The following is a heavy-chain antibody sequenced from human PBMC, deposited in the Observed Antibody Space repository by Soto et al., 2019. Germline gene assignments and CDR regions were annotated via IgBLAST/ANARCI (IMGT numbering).Heavy chain of an antibody. V-gene: IGHV3-23*01. CDR3: AKDPRGNDYIWGSYRTPPVDY. Sequence: GGSLRLSCAASGFTFSSYAMSWVRQAPGKGLEWVSAISGSGGSTYYADSVKGRFTISRDNSKNTLYLQMNSLRAEDTAVYYCAKDPRGNDYIWGSYRTPPVDYWGQGTLVTVSS. J-gene: IGHJ4*02. D-gene: IGHD3-16*02. CDR1: GFTFSSYA. CDR2: ISGSGGST.